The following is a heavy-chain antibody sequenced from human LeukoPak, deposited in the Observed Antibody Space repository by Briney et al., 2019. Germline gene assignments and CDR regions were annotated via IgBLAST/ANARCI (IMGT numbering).Heavy chain of an antibody. V-gene: IGHV4-39*07. D-gene: IGHD2-2*01. CDR3: ARGQVDYYYYYMDV. Sequence: SETPSLTCTVSGGSISSSSYYWGWIRQPPGKGLEWIGSIYYSGSTYYNPSLKSRVTISVDTSKNQFSLKLSSVTAADTAVYYCARGQVDYYYYYMDVWGKGTTVTISS. CDR1: GGSISSSSYY. J-gene: IGHJ6*03. CDR2: IYYSGST.